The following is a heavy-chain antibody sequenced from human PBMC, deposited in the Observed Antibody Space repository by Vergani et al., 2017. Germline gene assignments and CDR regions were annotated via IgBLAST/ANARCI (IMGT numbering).Heavy chain of an antibody. Sequence: EVQLVESGGGLVKPGGSLRLSCAASGFTFSSYSMNWVRQAPGKGLEWVSSISSSSSYIYYAYSVKGRFTISRDNAKNSLYLQMNSLRAEDTAVYYCARDPSYSYGPPGDYWGQGTLVTVSS. CDR1: GFTFSSYS. D-gene: IGHD5-18*01. CDR2: ISSSSSYI. J-gene: IGHJ4*02. CDR3: ARDPSYSYGPPGDY. V-gene: IGHV3-21*01.